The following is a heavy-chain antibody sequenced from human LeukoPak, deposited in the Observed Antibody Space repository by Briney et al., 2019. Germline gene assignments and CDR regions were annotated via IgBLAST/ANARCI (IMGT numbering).Heavy chain of an antibody. J-gene: IGHJ4*02. CDR1: GGSISSGDYY. CDR2: IYYSGST. Sequence: SQTLSLTCTVSGGSISSGDYYWSWIRQPPGKGLEWIGYIYYSGSTYYNPPLKSRVTISVDTSKNQFSLKLSSVTAADTAVYYCARGRRITIFGVVPGVFDYWGQGTLVTVSS. D-gene: IGHD3-3*01. CDR3: ARGRRITIFGVVPGVFDY. V-gene: IGHV4-30-4*08.